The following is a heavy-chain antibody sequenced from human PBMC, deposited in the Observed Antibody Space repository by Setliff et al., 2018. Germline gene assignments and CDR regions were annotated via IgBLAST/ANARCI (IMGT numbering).Heavy chain of an antibody. CDR2: IIPTLRGPG. Sequence: ASVKVSCKTSGGTFTNYGFSWVRQAPGQGLEWMGGIIPTLRGPGNYAQKFQGRVTITADESTSTVFMELSSLTSEDTAVYYCARLPARRRYYYYMDVWG. V-gene: IGHV1-69*13. J-gene: IGHJ6*03. CDR3: ARLPARRRYYYYMDV. CDR1: GGTFTNYG. D-gene: IGHD6-6*01.